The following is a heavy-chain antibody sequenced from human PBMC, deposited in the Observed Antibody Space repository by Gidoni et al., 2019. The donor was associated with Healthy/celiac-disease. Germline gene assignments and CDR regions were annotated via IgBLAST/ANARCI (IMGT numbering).Heavy chain of an antibody. CDR3: ARGWVAAAAGNYYFDY. Sequence: QVQLVQSGAAVKKPGSSVQVSCKASGGTFSRYAISWVRQAPGQGLEWMGRIIPILGIANYAQKFQGRVTITADKSTSTAYMELSSLRSEDTAVYYCARGWVAAAAGNYYFDYWGQGTLVTVSS. CDR2: IIPILGIA. D-gene: IGHD6-13*01. V-gene: IGHV1-69*04. J-gene: IGHJ4*02. CDR1: GGTFSRYA.